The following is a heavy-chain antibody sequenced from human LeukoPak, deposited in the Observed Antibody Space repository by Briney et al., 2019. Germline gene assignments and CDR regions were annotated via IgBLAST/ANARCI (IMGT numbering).Heavy chain of an antibody. V-gene: IGHV1-2*02. CDR3: ARGARAWLGELFQALRLDP. CDR1: GYTFTGYY. CDR2: INPNSGGT. Sequence: ASVKVSCKASGYTFTGYYMHWVRQAPGQGLEWMGWINPNSGGTNYAQKFQGRVTMTRDTSISTAYMELSRLRSDDTAVYYCARGARAWLGELFQALRLDPWGQGTLVTVSS. J-gene: IGHJ5*02. D-gene: IGHD3-10*01.